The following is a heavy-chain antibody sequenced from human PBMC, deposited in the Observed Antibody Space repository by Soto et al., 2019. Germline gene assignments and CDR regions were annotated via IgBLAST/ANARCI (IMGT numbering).Heavy chain of an antibody. CDR1: GGPLISYA. J-gene: IGHJ6*02. CDR2: IIPIFGTA. V-gene: IGHV1-69*13. Sequence: VKVSSKAAGGPLISYAIIWVRQAPGQGLEWMGGIIPIFGTANYAQKFQGRVTITADKSTSTAYMELSSLRSEDTAVYYCARGIIEVAGPLWGYGMDVWGQGTTVTVSS. D-gene: IGHD6-19*01. CDR3: ARGIIEVAGPLWGYGMDV.